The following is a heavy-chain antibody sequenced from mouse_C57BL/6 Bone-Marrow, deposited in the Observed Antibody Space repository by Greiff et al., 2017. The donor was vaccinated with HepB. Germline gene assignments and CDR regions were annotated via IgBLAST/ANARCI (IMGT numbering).Heavy chain of an antibody. CDR1: GYTFTDYY. J-gene: IGHJ1*03. V-gene: IGHV1-26*01. Sequence: EVQLQPSGPELVKPGASVKISCKASGYTFTDYYMNWVKQSHGKSLEWIGDINPNNGGTSYNQKFKGKATLTVDKSSSTAYMELRSLTSEDSAVYYCARRGLLRHWYFDVWGTGTTVTVSS. CDR3: ARRGLLRHWYFDV. CDR2: INPNNGGT. D-gene: IGHD1-2*01.